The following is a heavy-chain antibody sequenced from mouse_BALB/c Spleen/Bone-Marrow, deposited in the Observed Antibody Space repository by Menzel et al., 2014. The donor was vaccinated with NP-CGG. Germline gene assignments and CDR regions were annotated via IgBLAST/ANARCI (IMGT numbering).Heavy chain of an antibody. CDR3: ARIYYYGRDY. CDR2: INPSTGYT. D-gene: IGHD1-1*01. CDR1: GYTFTNYW. Sequence: VQLQQSGAELATPGASVKMSCKASGYTFTNYWMHWVKQRPGQGLEWIGYINPSTGYTEYNQKFKDKATLTADKSSSTAYMQLSSLTSEDSAVYYCARIYYYGRDYWGQGTTLTVSS. J-gene: IGHJ2*01. V-gene: IGHV1-4*01.